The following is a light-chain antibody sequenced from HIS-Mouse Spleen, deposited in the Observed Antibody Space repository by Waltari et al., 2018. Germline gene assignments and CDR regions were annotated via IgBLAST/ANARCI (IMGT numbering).Light chain of an antibody. CDR3: YSTDSSGNHRV. CDR2: EDS. V-gene: IGLV3-10*01. CDR1: ALPKKY. J-gene: IGLJ2*01. Sequence: SYELTQPPSVSVSPGQTARITCSGDALPKKYAYWYQQKSGQAPVLVIYEDSERPSGIPERFSGSSSGTIATLTISGAQVEDEADYYCYSTDSSGNHRVFGGGTKLTVL.